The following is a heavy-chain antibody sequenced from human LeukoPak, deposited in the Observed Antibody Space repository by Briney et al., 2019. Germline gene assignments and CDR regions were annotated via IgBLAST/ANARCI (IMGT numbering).Heavy chain of an antibody. V-gene: IGHV4-38-2*02. J-gene: IGHJ2*01. CDR3: ARVEVPRDINDWYFDV. Sequence: SGTLSLTCTVSVYSIAHGFFCAWIPQRPGGGLEWIVSLYYSGTTYYNTSLKSRISTSVDTSKNQFSLKLRLVTAADTAVYYCARVEVPRDINDWYFDVWGRGTLVTVS. D-gene: IGHD2-15*01. CDR1: VYSIAHGFF. CDR2: LYYSGTT.